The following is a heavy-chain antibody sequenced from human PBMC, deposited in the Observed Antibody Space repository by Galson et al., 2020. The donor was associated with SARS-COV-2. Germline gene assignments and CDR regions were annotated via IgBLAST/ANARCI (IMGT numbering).Heavy chain of an antibody. J-gene: IGHJ4*02. CDR3: ARAPLYENSGYYFKFDF. V-gene: IGHV3-11*01. D-gene: IGHD3-22*01. CDR1: GFIFSDYY. Sequence: TGGSLRLSCAASGFIFSDYYMSWIRQAPGRGLEWVSYISRDTRTIYYADSVKGRFTISRDNSKNSLYLQMNSLRADDTAVYYCARAPLYENSGYYFKFDFWGLGTLVTVSS. CDR2: ISRDTRTI.